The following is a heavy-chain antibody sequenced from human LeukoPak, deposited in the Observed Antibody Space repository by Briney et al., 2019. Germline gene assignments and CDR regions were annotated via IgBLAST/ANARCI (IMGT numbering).Heavy chain of an antibody. Sequence: PGGSLRLSCAASGFTFSSYAMSWVRQAPGKGLEWVSAISGSGGSTYYADSVKGRFTISRDNSKNTLYLQMNSLRAEDTAVYYCAKSNQYYYDSSDFFDYWGQGTLVTVSS. CDR3: AKSNQYYYDSSDFFDY. D-gene: IGHD3-22*01. J-gene: IGHJ4*02. V-gene: IGHV3-23*01. CDR1: GFTFSSYA. CDR2: ISGSGGST.